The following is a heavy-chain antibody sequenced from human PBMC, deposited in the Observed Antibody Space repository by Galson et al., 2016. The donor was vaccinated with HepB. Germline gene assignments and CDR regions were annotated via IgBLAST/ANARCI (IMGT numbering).Heavy chain of an antibody. CDR3: AKVTRTSVATDY. J-gene: IGHJ4*02. CDR1: GFTFSRHA. CDR2: IDDSGGAT. V-gene: IGHV3-23*01. D-gene: IGHD5-12*01. Sequence: SLRLSCAASGFTFSRHAMSWVRQAPGKGLEWVSNIDDSGGATYYADSVKGRFTISRDNSKNTLYLQMNSLRPEDTGVYYCAKVTRTSVATDYWGQGTLVTVSS.